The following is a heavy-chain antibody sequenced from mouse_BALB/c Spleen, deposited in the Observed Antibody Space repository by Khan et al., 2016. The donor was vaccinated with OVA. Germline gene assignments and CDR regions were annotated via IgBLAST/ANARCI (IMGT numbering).Heavy chain of an antibody. CDR3: ARGNYYGYYFDY. CDR2: ISYSGFT. Sequence: EVKLEESGPGLVKPSQSLSLTCTVTGYSITSGYAWNWIRQFPGNKLEWMGYISYSGFTSYTPSLKSRISITRDTSKNQFFLQLNSVTTEDTATCYCARGNYYGYYFDYWGQGTTLTVSS. CDR1: GYSITSGYA. V-gene: IGHV3-2*02. D-gene: IGHD1-1*01. J-gene: IGHJ2*01.